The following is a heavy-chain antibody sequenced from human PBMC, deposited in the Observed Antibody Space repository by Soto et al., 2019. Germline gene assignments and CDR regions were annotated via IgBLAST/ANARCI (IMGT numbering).Heavy chain of an antibody. CDR3: AKNYFFDR. CDR2: IGVSGST. V-gene: IGHV3-23*01. Sequence: AGGSLXLSCAAYGFTFSSDAMSWARQAPGKGLEWVSSIGVSGSTYYDDSVRGRLTISRDNSKNTLYLQMNSLRAEDTAVYYCAKNYFFDRWGQGSPVTVSS. CDR1: GFTFSSDA. J-gene: IGHJ4*02.